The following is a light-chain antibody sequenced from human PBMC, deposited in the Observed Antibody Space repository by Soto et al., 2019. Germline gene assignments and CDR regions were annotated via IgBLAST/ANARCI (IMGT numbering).Light chain of an antibody. CDR2: SSN. Sequence: QSVLTQPHSASGTPGQRVTISCSGSSSNIGSNSVHWFQQVPGTAPKPLIYSSNQRPSGVPERFSGSKSGTSASLAISGLQSEDEADNYCAAWDDSLNGHIFGTGTRSPS. CDR1: SSNIGSNS. J-gene: IGLJ1*01. CDR3: AAWDDSLNGHI. V-gene: IGLV1-44*01.